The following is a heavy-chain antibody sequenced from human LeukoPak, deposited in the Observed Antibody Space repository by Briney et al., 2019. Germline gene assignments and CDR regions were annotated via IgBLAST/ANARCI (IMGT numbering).Heavy chain of an antibody. CDR1: GYTFTSYA. D-gene: IGHD3-10*01. Sequence: ASVKVSCKASGYTFTSYAMHWVRQAPGQRLEWMGWINAGNGNTKYSQKFQGRVTITRDTSASTAYMELSSLRSEDTAVYYCARDIQPTLWFGELFPFDPWGQGALVTVSS. V-gene: IGHV1-3*01. CDR2: INAGNGNT. CDR3: ARDIQPTLWFGELFPFDP. J-gene: IGHJ5*02.